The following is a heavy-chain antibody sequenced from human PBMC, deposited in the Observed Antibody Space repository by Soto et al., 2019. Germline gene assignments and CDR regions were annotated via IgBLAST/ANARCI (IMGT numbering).Heavy chain of an antibody. Sequence: SQTLSLTCVGSGDTVSSNSVAWNWVRQSPSRGLEWLGRTYYRSRWYSDYAVSVRSRIDINADTSKNQVSLQLNSVPPEDTAVHSCACSEEDSAYYNYGMEVGGQGASDNVSS. J-gene: IGHJ6*02. CDR2: TYYRSRWYS. V-gene: IGHV6-1*01. CDR3: ACSEEDSAYYNYGMEV. D-gene: IGHD2-15*01. CDR1: GDTVSSNSVA.